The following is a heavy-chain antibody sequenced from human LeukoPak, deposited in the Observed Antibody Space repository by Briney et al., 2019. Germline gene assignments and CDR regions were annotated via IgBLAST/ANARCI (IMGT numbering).Heavy chain of an antibody. D-gene: IGHD3-10*01. CDR3: AKGRGGSGSYYLDYDY. Sequence: PGGSLRLSCAASGFTFSSYAMSWVRQAPREGLEWVSAISGSGGSTYYADSVKGRFTISRDNSKNTLYLQMNSLRAEDTAVYYCAKGRGGSGSYYLDYDYWGQGTLVTVSS. J-gene: IGHJ4*02. CDR1: GFTFSSYA. CDR2: ISGSGGST. V-gene: IGHV3-23*01.